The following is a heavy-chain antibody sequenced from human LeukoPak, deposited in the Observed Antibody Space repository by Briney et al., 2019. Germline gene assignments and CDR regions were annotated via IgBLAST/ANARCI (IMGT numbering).Heavy chain of an antibody. J-gene: IGHJ4*02. Sequence: GGSLRLSCAASGFTFDDYGMSWVRQGPGKGLEWVSGINWNGGNTGYADSVKGRFTIFRDNAKNSLYLEMDSLRVEDTALYYCARVAGSYYYGSAGYWGQGTLVTVSS. D-gene: IGHD3-10*01. CDR3: ARVAGSYYYGSAGY. CDR2: INWNGGNT. CDR1: GFTFDDYG. V-gene: IGHV3-20*04.